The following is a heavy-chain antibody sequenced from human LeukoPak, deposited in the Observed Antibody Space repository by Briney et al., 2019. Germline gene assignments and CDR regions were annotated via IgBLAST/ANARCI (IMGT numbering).Heavy chain of an antibody. V-gene: IGHV1-2*02. D-gene: IGHD2-15*01. CDR2: INPNSGDT. Sequence: GASVKVSCKASGYTFTDYYMHWVRQAPGQGLEWMGWINPNSGDTNHAQNLQGRVTLTRDTSISTAYMELSSLRSDDSAVYYCAGKYCSGGSCRQGFDYWGQGTLVTVSS. CDR1: GYTFTDYY. J-gene: IGHJ4*02. CDR3: AGKYCSGGSCRQGFDY.